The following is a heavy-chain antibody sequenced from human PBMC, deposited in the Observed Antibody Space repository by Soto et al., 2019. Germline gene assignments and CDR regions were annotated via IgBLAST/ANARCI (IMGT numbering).Heavy chain of an antibody. CDR3: ARDPGYSSSWSYTYYYYYGMDV. J-gene: IGHJ6*02. Sequence: ASVKVSCKASGYTFTSYGISWVRQAPGQGLEWMGWISAYNGNTNYAQKLQGSVTMTTDTSTSTAYMELRSLRSDDTAVYYCARDPGYSSSWSYTYYYYYGMDVWGQGTTVTVSS. CDR1: GYTFTSYG. V-gene: IGHV1-18*01. CDR2: ISAYNGNT. D-gene: IGHD6-13*01.